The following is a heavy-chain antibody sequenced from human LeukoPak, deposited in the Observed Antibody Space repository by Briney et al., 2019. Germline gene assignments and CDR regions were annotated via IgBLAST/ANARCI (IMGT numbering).Heavy chain of an antibody. D-gene: IGHD3-22*01. J-gene: IGHJ4*02. CDR1: GFTFSSYG. Sequence: GRSLRLSCAASGFTFSSYGMHWVRQAPGKGLEWVAVIWYDGSNKYYADSVKGRFTISRDNSKNTLYLQMNSLRAEDTAVYYCARSTTYYYGSSGYSDFDYWGQGTLVTVSS. V-gene: IGHV3-33*01. CDR2: IWYDGSNK. CDR3: ARSTTYYYGSSGYSDFDY.